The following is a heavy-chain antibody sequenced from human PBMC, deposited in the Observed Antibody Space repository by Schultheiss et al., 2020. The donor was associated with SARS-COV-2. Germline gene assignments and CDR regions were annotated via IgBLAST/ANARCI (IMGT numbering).Heavy chain of an antibody. CDR3: ARRRVSGSRRDY. Sequence: SQTLSLTCAVYGGSFSGYYWSWIRQPPGKGLGWIGEINHSGSTNYNPSLKSRVTISVDTSKNQFSLKLSSVTAADTAVYYCARRRVSGSRRDYWGQGTLVTVSS. CDR1: GGSFSGYY. V-gene: IGHV4-34*01. J-gene: IGHJ4*02. D-gene: IGHD3-22*01. CDR2: INHSGST.